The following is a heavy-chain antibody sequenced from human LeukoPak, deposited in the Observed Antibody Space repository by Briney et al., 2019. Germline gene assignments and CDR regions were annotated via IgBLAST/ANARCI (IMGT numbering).Heavy chain of an antibody. CDR2: IYTSGST. J-gene: IGHJ4*02. V-gene: IGHV4-4*02. Sequence: KPSGTLSLTCAVSGDSISSETWWHWVRQPPGKGLEWIGRIYTSGSTNYNPSLKSRVTMSVDTSKNHFSLKLSSVTAADTAVYYCARGDGRSYFDYWGQGALVTVSS. D-gene: IGHD5-24*01. CDR1: GDSISSETW. CDR3: ARGDGRSYFDY.